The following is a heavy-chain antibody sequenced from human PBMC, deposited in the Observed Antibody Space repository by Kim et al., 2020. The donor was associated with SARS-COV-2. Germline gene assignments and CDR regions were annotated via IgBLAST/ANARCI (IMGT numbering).Heavy chain of an antibody. V-gene: IGHV4-59*08. Sequence: SETLSLTCTVSGGSISSYYWSWIRQPPGKGLEWIGYIYYSGSTNYNPSLKRRVTISVDTSKNQFSLKLSSVTAADTAVYYCARHLPPRARFGETKIESMHALDSWSQGTMVTVSS. CDR1: GGSISSYY. D-gene: IGHD3-10*01. CDR3: ARHLPPRARFGETKIESMHALDS. CDR2: IYYSGST. J-gene: IGHJ3*02.